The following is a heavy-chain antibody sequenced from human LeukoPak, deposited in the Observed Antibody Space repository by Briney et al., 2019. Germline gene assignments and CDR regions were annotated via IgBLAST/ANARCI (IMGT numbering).Heavy chain of an antibody. Sequence: SETLSLTCTVSGGSLSNYYWSWIRQPAGEGLEWIGHIYTTGSTKYNPSLKSRVTMSIETSENQFSLRLNSVTAADTAVYYCARASFGVIVGPDYWGQGTLVTVSS. CDR1: GGSLSNYY. CDR2: IYTTGST. CDR3: ARASFGVIVGPDY. V-gene: IGHV4-4*07. D-gene: IGHD3-3*01. J-gene: IGHJ4*02.